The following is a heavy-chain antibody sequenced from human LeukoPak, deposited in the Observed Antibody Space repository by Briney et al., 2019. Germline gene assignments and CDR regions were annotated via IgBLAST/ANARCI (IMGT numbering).Heavy chain of an antibody. CDR2: ISYDGSSK. CDR3: AKPPYSGSYLEYFQH. Sequence: GRSLRLPCAASGFTFSSYGMHWVRQAPGKGLEWVAVISYDGSSKYYADSVKGRFTISRDNSKNTLYLQMNSLRAEDTAVYYCAKPPYSGSYLEYFQHWGQGTLVTVSS. J-gene: IGHJ1*01. V-gene: IGHV3-30*18. D-gene: IGHD1-26*01. CDR1: GFTFSSYG.